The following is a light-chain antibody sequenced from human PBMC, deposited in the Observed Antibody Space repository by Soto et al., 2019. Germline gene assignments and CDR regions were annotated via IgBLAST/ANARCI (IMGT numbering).Light chain of an antibody. CDR1: QSVTTG. CDR2: GAS. V-gene: IGKV3-20*01. J-gene: IGKJ5*01. Sequence: VLTQSPGTLSLPPGERVTLSCRASQSVTTGLAWYQHKPGQAPTLLMSGASNRASGVPVRFSGSGSGTDFTLTITRLEPEDFALYYCQHYGGSPIPFGLGTRLEIK. CDR3: QHYGGSPIP.